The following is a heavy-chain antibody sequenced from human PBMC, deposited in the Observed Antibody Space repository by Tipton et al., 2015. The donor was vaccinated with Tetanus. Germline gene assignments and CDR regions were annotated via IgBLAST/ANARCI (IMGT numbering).Heavy chain of an antibody. D-gene: IGHD4-17*01. J-gene: IGHJ3*02. CDR1: GGSLSISNFY. Sequence: TLSLTCTVSGGSLSISNFYWNWVRQPPGKGLEWIGEINHSGSTNLNPSLRSRVTMSVDTSKNQFSLKMRSVTAADTGQYYCARRPDGLDMWGRGTMVTVSS. V-gene: IGHV4-39*01. CDR3: ARRPDGLDM. CDR2: INHSGST.